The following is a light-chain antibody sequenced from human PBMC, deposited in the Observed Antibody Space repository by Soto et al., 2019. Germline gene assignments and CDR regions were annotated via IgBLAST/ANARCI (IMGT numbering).Light chain of an antibody. CDR2: DVS. V-gene: IGLV2-14*01. CDR3: SSYTSSDTWV. J-gene: IGLJ3*02. Sequence: QSVLTQPASVSGSPGQSITISCTGTSSDVVSWSQQHPGKAPKLIIYDVSNRPSGVSNRFSGSKSGNTASLAISGLQAEDEADYYCSSYTSSDTWVFGGGTKVTVL. CDR1: SSDV.